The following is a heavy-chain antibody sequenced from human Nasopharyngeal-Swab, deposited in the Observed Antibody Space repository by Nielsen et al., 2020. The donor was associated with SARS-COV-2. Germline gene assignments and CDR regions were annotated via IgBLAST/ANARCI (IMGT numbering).Heavy chain of an antibody. CDR3: ARERLYSSSLAY. CDR2: IYYSGST. D-gene: IGHD6-6*01. V-gene: IGHV4-39*07. J-gene: IGHJ4*02. Sequence: WIRQPPGKGLEWIGSIYYSGSTYYNPSLKSRVTISVDTSKNQFSLKLSSVTAADTAVYYCARERLYSSSLAYWGQGTLVTVSS.